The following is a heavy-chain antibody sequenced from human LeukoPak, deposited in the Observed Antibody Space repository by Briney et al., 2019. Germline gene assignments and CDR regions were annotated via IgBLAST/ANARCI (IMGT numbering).Heavy chain of an antibody. J-gene: IGHJ1*01. CDR2: ISAYNSAYNGNT. CDR1: GYTFINYG. Sequence: ASVKVSCKASGYTFINYGITWVRQAPGQGLEWMGWISAYNSAYNGNTHYAQKRQGRVTMTTDTSTNTGYMELRSLRSDDTAVYYCARATSFYYGGIDDYYLEYFHHWGQGTLVTVSS. D-gene: IGHD3-22*01. V-gene: IGHV1-18*01. CDR3: ARATSFYYGGIDDYYLEYFHH.